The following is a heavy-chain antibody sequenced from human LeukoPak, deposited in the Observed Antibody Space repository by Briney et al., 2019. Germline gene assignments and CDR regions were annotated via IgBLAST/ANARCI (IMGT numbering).Heavy chain of an antibody. CDR2: INEHGSGT. CDR1: GFTFSSYA. D-gene: IGHD1-26*01. J-gene: IGHJ4*02. Sequence: GGSLRLSCAASGFTFSSYAMPWVRHAPGKGLEWVSIINEHGSGTYYADSVKGRFTISRDNSKNTLYLQMNSLRVEDTAIYYCAREKEVGFGETNGYWGQGTLVSVSS. V-gene: IGHV3-23*01. CDR3: AREKEVGFGETNGY.